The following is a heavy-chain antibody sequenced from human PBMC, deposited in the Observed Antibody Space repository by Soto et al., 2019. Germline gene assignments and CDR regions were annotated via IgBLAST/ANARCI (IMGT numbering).Heavy chain of an antibody. J-gene: IGHJ4*02. CDR1: GFTFSDHY. CDR2: TRNNANSYNT. Sequence: EVQLVESGGGLVQPGGSLRLSCAASGFTFSDHYMDWVRQAPGKGLEWVGRTRNNANSYNTEYAASVKGRLTISRDDSKISLYLQMNSLRTEDTAVYYCASSLGQRCSGGCLHYYFDYWGQGTLVTVSS. D-gene: IGHD2-15*01. V-gene: IGHV3-72*01. CDR3: ASSLGQRCSGGCLHYYFDY.